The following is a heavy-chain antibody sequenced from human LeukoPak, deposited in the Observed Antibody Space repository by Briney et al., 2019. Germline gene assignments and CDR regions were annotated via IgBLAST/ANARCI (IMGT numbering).Heavy chain of an antibody. Sequence: PGGSLRLSCAASGFTFSSYAMSWVRQAPGKGLEWVSAISGSGGSTYYADSVKGRFTISRDNSKNTLYLQMNSLRADDTAVYYCAKDLGYNSGSSFDYWGQGTLVTVSS. CDR3: AKDLGYNSGSSFDY. CDR2: ISGSGGST. CDR1: GFTFSSYA. J-gene: IGHJ4*02. V-gene: IGHV3-23*01. D-gene: IGHD3-10*01.